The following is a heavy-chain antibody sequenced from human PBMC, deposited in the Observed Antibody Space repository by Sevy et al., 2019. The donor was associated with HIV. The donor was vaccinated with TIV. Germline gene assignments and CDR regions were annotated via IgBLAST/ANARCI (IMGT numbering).Heavy chain of an antibody. CDR2: MYYTGTT. Sequence: SEILSLICTVSGGSMSSYFWSWIRQPPGKGLACIGYMYYTGTTNYNPSLKSRLTMSLDTSKNRFSLKLTAVTAADTAVYYCARDSVLSPRVFDSWGQGTLVTVSS. J-gene: IGHJ4*02. CDR3: ARDSVLSPRVFDS. D-gene: IGHD3-10*01. CDR1: GGSMSSYF. V-gene: IGHV4-59*01.